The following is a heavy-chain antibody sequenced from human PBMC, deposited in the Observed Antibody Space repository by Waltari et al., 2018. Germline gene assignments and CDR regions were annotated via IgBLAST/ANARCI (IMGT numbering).Heavy chain of an antibody. CDR1: RFTFSDSFSSWY. D-gene: IGHD3-22*01. Sequence: QVQLVESGGGLVKPGGSLRLSCAASRFTFSDSFSSWYMSGIRQDPGKGLEWVSYISNSSTTIYYADSVKGRFTISRDNAKNSLYLQMDSLRAEDTAVYYCARLGYPDSSGYNFDYWGQGTLVAVSS. CDR3: ARLGYPDSSGYNFDY. CDR2: ISNSSTTI. V-gene: IGHV3-11*01. J-gene: IGHJ4*02.